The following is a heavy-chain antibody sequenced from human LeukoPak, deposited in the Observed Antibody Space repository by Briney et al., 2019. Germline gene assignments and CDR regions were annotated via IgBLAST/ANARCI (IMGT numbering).Heavy chain of an antibody. J-gene: IGHJ4*02. CDR2: IYYSGST. V-gene: IGHV4-39*07. CDR3: ARDKGPYSGSYHFDS. Sequence: SETLSLTCTVSGGSISSSSYYWGWIRQPPGKGLEWIGSIYYSGSTYYNPSLKSRVTISVDTSKNQFSLKLSSVTAADTAVYYCARDKGPYSGSYHFDSWGQGTLVTVSS. D-gene: IGHD1-26*01. CDR1: GGSISSSSYY.